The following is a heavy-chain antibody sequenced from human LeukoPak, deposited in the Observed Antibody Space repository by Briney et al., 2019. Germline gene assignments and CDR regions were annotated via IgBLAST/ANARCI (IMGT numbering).Heavy chain of an antibody. J-gene: IGHJ4*02. Sequence: ASVKVSCKASGYTFTSYGISWVRQAPGQGLEWMGWISAYNGNTNYAQKLQGRVTMTTDTSTSTAYMELRSLRSDDTAVYYCARLPTPVRSRYSGSFPHFDYWGQGTLVTVSS. CDR2: ISAYNGNT. CDR3: ARLPTPVRSRYSGSFPHFDY. V-gene: IGHV1-18*01. CDR1: GYTFTSYG. D-gene: IGHD1-26*01.